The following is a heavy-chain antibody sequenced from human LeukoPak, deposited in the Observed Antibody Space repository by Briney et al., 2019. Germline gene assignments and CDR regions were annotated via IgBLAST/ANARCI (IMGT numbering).Heavy chain of an antibody. V-gene: IGHV4-4*07. CDR2: IYTSGST. Sequence: SETLSLTCTVSGGSISSYYWSWIRQPAGKGLEWIGRIYTSGSTNYNPSLKSRVTMSVDTSKNQFSLKLSSVTAADTAVYYCARDGYYYDSSGYYGGADYWGQGTLVTVSS. CDR3: ARDGYYYDSSGYYGGADY. J-gene: IGHJ4*02. CDR1: GGSISSYY. D-gene: IGHD3-22*01.